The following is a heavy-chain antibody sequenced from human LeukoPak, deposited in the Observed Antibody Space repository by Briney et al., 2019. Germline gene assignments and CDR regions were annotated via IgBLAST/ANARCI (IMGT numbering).Heavy chain of an antibody. D-gene: IGHD4-17*01. V-gene: IGHV3-23*01. Sequence: GGSLRLSCAASGFTFSSYAMSGVRQAPGKGLEWVSGIGGGAGTPYYADSVKGRFTISRDNSKSTLYLQMTSLRAEDTAVYYCAKRRTTVITMDYFDYWGQGTLVTASS. CDR3: AKRRTTVITMDYFDY. J-gene: IGHJ4*02. CDR1: GFTFSSYA. CDR2: IGGGAGTP.